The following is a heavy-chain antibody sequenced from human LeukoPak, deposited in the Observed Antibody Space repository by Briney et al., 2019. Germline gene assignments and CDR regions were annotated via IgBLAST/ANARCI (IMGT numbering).Heavy chain of an antibody. CDR2: IDTTGDT. V-gene: IGHV3-13*01. CDR3: ARGARGSGTASDY. D-gene: IGHD3-10*01. CDR1: GFTFSTYD. J-gene: IGHJ4*02. Sequence: GGSLRLSCAASGFTFSTYDMHWVRQATGKGLEWVSAIDTTGDTYYPGSVKGRFTISRENAKNSLYLQMNSLRAEDTAVYYCARGARGSGTASDYWGQGTLVTVSS.